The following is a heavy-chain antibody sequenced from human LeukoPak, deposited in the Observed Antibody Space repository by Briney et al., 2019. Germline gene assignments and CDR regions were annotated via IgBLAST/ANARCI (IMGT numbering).Heavy chain of an antibody. V-gene: IGHV4-34*01. D-gene: IGHD1-26*01. J-gene: IGHJ4*02. Sequence: SETLSLTXAVYGGSFRGYYWSWIRQPPGKGLEWIGEINHSGSTNYNPSLKSRVTISVDTSKNQFSLKLSSVTAADTAVYYCASRFNSGSYFYYWGQGTLVTVSS. CDR1: GGSFRGYY. CDR3: ASRFNSGSYFYY. CDR2: INHSGST.